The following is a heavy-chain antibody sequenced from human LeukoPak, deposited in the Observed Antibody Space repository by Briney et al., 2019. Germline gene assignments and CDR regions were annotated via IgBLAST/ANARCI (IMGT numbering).Heavy chain of an antibody. CDR2: VNSDGSAT. Sequence: GGSLRLSCAASGFIFTKYWMHWVRQAPGKGLVWVSHVNSDGSATSYADSVKGRFTISRDNAKDTVYLHMNSLRVEDTAVYYCTSFYETNWGQGTLVTVSS. CDR1: GFIFTKYW. CDR3: TSFYETN. V-gene: IGHV3-74*01. J-gene: IGHJ4*02. D-gene: IGHD2/OR15-2a*01.